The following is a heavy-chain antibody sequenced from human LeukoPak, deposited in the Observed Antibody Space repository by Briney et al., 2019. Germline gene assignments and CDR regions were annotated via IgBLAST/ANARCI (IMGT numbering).Heavy chain of an antibody. Sequence: GASVKVSCKASGYTFTDYYMHWVRQAPGQGLEWMGWINPNSGDTHYAQKFQGRVTMTRDTSISTAYMELSRLRSDETAVYYCARTYYYGSGSYSEGAFDIWGQGTMVTVSS. V-gene: IGHV1-2*02. CDR2: INPNSGDT. J-gene: IGHJ3*02. CDR1: GYTFTDYY. CDR3: ARTYYYGSGSYSEGAFDI. D-gene: IGHD3-10*01.